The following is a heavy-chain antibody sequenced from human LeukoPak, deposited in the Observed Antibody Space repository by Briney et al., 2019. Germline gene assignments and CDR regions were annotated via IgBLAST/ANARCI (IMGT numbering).Heavy chain of an antibody. Sequence: SETLSLTCTVSGYSISSGCYWGWIRQPPGKGLEWIGSIYHSGNTYYNPSLKSRVTISVDTSKNQFSLKLSSVTAADTAVYYCARHGIWFGELSGWFDPWGQGTLVTVSS. CDR1: GYSISSGCY. CDR3: ARHGIWFGELSGWFDP. V-gene: IGHV4-38-2*02. CDR2: IYHSGNT. D-gene: IGHD3-10*01. J-gene: IGHJ5*02.